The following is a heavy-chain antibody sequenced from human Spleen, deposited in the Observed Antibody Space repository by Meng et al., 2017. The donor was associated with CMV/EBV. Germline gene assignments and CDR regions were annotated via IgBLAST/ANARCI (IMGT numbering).Heavy chain of an antibody. V-gene: IGHV1-2*02. CDR2: IKPNSGGT. CDR1: GYTFTDYY. Sequence: ASVKVSCKASGYTFTDYYIHWVRQAPGQGLEWMGWIKPNSGGTNYVQKFQGRVTVTRDTSITTAYMELTRLRSDDTAVYYCARVYYDTSGSSHYFDFWGQGTLVTVSS. J-gene: IGHJ4*02. CDR3: ARVYYDTSGSSHYFDF. D-gene: IGHD3-22*01.